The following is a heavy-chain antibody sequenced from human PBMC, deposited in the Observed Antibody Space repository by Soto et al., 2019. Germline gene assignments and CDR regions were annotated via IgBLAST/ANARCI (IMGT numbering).Heavy chain of an antibody. V-gene: IGHV5-10-1*01. D-gene: IGHD4-4*01. J-gene: IGHJ3*02. CDR1: GCSFTSYW. CDR2: IDPSDSYT. Sequence: GESLKISGNGSGCSFTSYWVSWVRQMPGKGLEWMGRIDPSDSYTNYIPSFQGHVTISADKSISTAYLQWSSLKASDTAMYYCARHRDYSTYFDAFDIWGQGTMVTVSS. CDR3: ARHRDYSTYFDAFDI.